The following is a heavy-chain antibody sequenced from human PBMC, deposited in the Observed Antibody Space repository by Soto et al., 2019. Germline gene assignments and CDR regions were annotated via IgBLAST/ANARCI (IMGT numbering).Heavy chain of an antibody. CDR1: GGSVSSGSYY. Sequence: SETLSLTCTVSGGSVSSGSYYWSWIRQPPGKGLEWIGYIYYSGSTNYNPSLKSRVTISVDTSKNQFSLKLSSVTAADTAVYYCASGDYYGSGIRVLYHWFDPWGQGSLVTVAS. V-gene: IGHV4-61*01. CDR2: IYYSGST. J-gene: IGHJ5*02. D-gene: IGHD3-10*01. CDR3: ASGDYYGSGIRVLYHWFDP.